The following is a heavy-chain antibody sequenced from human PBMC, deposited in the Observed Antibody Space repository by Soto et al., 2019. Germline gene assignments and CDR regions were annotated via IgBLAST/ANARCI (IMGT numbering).Heavy chain of an antibody. V-gene: IGHV4-59*01. J-gene: IGHJ6*03. CDR3: ARDAYDFFSGYYTGLDYYYYMDV. Sequence: ASETLSLTCTVSGGSISSYYWSWIRQPPGKGLEWIGYIYYSGSTNYNPSLKSRVTISVDTSKNQFSLKLSSVTAADTAVYYCARDAYDFFSGYYTGLDYYYYMDVWGKGTSVTVSS. CDR1: GGSISSYY. D-gene: IGHD3-3*01. CDR2: IYYSGST.